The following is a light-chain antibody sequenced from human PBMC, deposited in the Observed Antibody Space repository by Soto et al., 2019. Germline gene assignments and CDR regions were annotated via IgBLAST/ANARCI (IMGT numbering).Light chain of an antibody. CDR3: QQYNNWGT. CDR1: QSVSSN. J-gene: IGKJ1*01. CDR2: VAS. Sequence: EIVMTQSPSTLSVSPGERATLSCRASQSVSSNLACYQQKPGQAPSLLIYVASTRATGIPAMFSGSGSGPECTLTDCCLQSEDVAVYYCQQYNNWGTFGQGTKVEIK. V-gene: IGKV3-15*01.